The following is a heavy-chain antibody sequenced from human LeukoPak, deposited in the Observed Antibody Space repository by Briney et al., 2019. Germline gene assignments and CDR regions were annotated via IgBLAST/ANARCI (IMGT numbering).Heavy chain of an antibody. CDR3: GYTNNFYH. V-gene: IGHV3-7*01. Sequence: GESLRLSCVASGLSISGQWMNWVRQAPGPGLEWVANIKHDGSEEYYVDSVKGRFTVSRDDGRNSVSLQMNSVRAEDTAVYYCGYTNNFYHWGQGTLVVVSS. CDR1: GLSISGQW. J-gene: IGHJ4*02. D-gene: IGHD3-16*02. CDR2: IKHDGSEE.